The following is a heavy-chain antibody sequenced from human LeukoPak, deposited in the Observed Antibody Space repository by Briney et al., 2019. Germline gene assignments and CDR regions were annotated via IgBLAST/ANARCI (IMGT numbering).Heavy chain of an antibody. J-gene: IGHJ3*02. Sequence: GSLRLSCAASGFTFSSYSMNWVRQPPGKGLEWIGEINHSGSTNYNPSLKSRVTISVDTSKNQFSLKLSSVTAADTAVYYCARHEEYCSSTSCYLDIWGQGTMVTVSS. V-gene: IGHV4-34*01. D-gene: IGHD2-2*01. CDR3: ARHEEYCSSTSCYLDI. CDR2: INHSGST. CDR1: GFTFSSYS.